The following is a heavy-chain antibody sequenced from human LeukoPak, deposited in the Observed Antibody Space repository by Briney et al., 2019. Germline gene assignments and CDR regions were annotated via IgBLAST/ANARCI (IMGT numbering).Heavy chain of an antibody. V-gene: IGHV3-33*01. D-gene: IGHD1-14*01. CDR3: ATDRNAGKYYDF. Sequence: GGSLRLSCVASGLRFRNYGMHWVRQAPGKGLEWVAVIWYDGSNQYYVDSVKGRFTVSRDNAKNTLYLQMDSLRAEDTAVYYCATDRNAGKYYDFWGRGTLVTVSS. CDR1: GLRFRNYG. J-gene: IGHJ2*01. CDR2: IWYDGSNQ.